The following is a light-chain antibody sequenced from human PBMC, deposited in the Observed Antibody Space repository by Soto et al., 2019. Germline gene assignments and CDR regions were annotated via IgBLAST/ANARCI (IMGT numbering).Light chain of an antibody. CDR1: QSVRSNY. CDR3: QQYGSSPLT. J-gene: IGKJ4*01. V-gene: IGKV3-20*01. Sequence: EIVLTQSPGTLSLSPGESATLSCRASQSVRSNYLAWYQQKPGQAPRLLIFGASNRATGIPPRFSGRRSGTAFTLTISRLEPEDFAVYYCQQYGSSPLTFGGGTKVDIK. CDR2: GAS.